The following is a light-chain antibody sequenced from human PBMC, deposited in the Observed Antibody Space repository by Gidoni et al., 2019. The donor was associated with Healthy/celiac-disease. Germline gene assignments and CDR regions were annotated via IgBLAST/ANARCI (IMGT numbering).Light chain of an antibody. CDR3: QQSYSTPWT. Sequence: DSQMTQSPSSLSASVGDRVTITCRASQSISSYLNWYQQKPGKAPKLLIYAASSLQSGVPSRFSGSGSVTDFTLTISILQPEDFSTYYCQQSYSTPWTFGQXTKVEIK. V-gene: IGKV1-39*01. CDR1: QSISSY. J-gene: IGKJ1*01. CDR2: AAS.